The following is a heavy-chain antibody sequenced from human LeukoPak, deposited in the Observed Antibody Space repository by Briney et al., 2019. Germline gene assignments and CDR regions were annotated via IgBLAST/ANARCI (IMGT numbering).Heavy chain of an antibody. CDR2: IIPIFGTA. CDR1: GGTFSSYA. D-gene: IGHD1-26*01. J-gene: IGHJ5*02. Sequence: SVKVSCKASGGTFSSYAISWVRQAPGQGLELMGGIIPIFGTANYAQKFQGRVTITTDESTSTAYMELSSLRSEDTAVYYCARSVGATIGWFDPWGQGTLVTVSS. CDR3: ARSVGATIGWFDP. V-gene: IGHV1-69*05.